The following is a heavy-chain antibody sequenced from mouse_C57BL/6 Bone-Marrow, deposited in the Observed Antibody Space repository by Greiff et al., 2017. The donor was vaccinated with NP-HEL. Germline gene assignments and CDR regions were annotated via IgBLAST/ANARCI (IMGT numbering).Heavy chain of an antibody. CDR3: ARSGDSSDYVGDCDY. Sequence: QVQLKQPGAELVMPGASVKLSCKASGYTFTSYWMHWVKQRPGQGLEWIGEIDPSDSYTNYNQKFKGKSTFTVDKYSSTAYMLSSSLTSEDSAVYYCARSGDSSDYVGDCDYWGQGTTLTVSS. CDR2: IDPSDSYT. V-gene: IGHV1-69*01. CDR1: GYTFTSYW. J-gene: IGHJ2*01. D-gene: IGHD3-2*02.